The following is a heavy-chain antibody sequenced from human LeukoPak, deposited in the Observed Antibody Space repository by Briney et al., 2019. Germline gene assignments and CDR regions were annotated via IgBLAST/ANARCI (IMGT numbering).Heavy chain of an antibody. CDR3: ARFRYIGSNLEVFDS. J-gene: IGHJ4*02. CDR1: GFTFNYW. Sequence: GGSLRLSCAASGFTFNYWFSWVRQAPGKGLEWVANMNQDGSHKYSVDSVKGRFTISRDNARNSLYLQMNGLRAEDTAVYYCARFRYIGSNLEVFDSWGQGTLVTVSS. D-gene: IGHD5-12*01. V-gene: IGHV3-7*01. CDR2: MNQDGSHK.